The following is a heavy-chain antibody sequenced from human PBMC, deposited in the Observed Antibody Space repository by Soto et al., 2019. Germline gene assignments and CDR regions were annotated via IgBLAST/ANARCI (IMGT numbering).Heavy chain of an antibody. D-gene: IGHD3-3*01. CDR2: INPSGGST. Sequence: QVQLVQSGAEVKKPGASVKVSCKASVYTFTRYYMHWVRQAPGQGLEWMGIINPSGGSTRYAQKFKGRVTMTRYLSTSTVYMELSRLGSEDTAVYYCAREAVWVAILGVVNHVPRGYYYGMDVGGQGTTVTVSS. V-gene: IGHV1-46*01. J-gene: IGHJ6*02. CDR3: AREAVWVAILGVVNHVPRGYYYGMDV. CDR1: VYTFTRYY.